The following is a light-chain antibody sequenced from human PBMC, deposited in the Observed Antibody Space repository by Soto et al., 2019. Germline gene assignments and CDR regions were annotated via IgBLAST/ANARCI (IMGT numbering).Light chain of an antibody. V-gene: IGKV3-15*01. CDR3: QQRSNWPPT. J-gene: IGKJ5*01. CDR1: QSVSSN. CDR2: GAS. Sequence: EIVMTQSPATLSVYPWERATLSCRASQSVSSNLAWYQQKPGQAPRLLIYGASTRATGIPARFSGSGSGTDFTLTINRLEPEDFAVYYRQQRSNWPPTFGQGTRLEIK.